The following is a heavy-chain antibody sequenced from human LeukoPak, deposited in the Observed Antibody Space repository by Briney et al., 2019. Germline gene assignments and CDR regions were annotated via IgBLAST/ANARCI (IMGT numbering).Heavy chain of an antibody. CDR2: IKQDGSEK. Sequence: GGSLRLSRAASGFTFSIYWMSWVRQAPGKGLEWVANIKQDGSEKYYVDSVKGRFTISRDNAKNSLDRQMNSLRAGDAALYYCARRAXXXXXDAFDIWGQGTMVTVSS. CDR1: GFTFSIYW. D-gene: IGHD1-26*01. CDR3: ARRAXXXXXDAFDI. V-gene: IGHV3-7*01. J-gene: IGHJ3*02.